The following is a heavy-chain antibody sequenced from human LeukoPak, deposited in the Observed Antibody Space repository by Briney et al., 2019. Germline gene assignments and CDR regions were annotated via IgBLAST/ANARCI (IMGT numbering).Heavy chain of an antibody. J-gene: IGHJ4*02. Sequence: ASVKVSCKASGYTFTSYDINWVRQATGQGREWMGWMNPNSGNTGYAQKFQGRVHITRNTSISTAYMELSRLRSEDTAVYYCARGRPRTIFGVVIISFDYWGQGTLVTVSS. CDR3: ARGRPRTIFGVVIISFDY. V-gene: IGHV1-8*01. CDR2: MNPNSGNT. D-gene: IGHD3-3*01. CDR1: GYTFTSYD.